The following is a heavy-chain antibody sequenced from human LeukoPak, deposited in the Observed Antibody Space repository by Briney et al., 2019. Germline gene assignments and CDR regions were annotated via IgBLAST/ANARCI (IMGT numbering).Heavy chain of an antibody. Sequence: GASVKVSCKASGYTFTSYDINWVRQATGQGLEWMGWMNPNSGNTGYAQKFHGRVTMTRNTSISTAYMELSSLRSEDTAVYYCARGLIWYSYASSGYYFDYWGQGTLVTVSS. J-gene: IGHJ4*02. CDR1: GYTFTSYD. CDR3: ARGLIWYSYASSGYYFDY. D-gene: IGHD3-22*01. CDR2: MNPNSGNT. V-gene: IGHV1-8*01.